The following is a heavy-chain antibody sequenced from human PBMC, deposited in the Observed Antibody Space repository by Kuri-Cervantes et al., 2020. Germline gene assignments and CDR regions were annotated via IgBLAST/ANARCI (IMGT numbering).Heavy chain of an antibody. CDR1: GGSISSYY. CDR3: ARGEEYMDV. V-gene: IGHV3-72*01. J-gene: IGHJ6*03. CDR2: IRNRANSYTT. D-gene: IGHD1-26*01. Sequence: LSLTCTVSGGSISSYYWSWIRQPPGKGLEWVGRIRNRANSYTTDYAASVKGRFTVSRDDSKNSLYLQMNSLKTEDTAVYYCARGEEYMDVWGKGTTVTVSS.